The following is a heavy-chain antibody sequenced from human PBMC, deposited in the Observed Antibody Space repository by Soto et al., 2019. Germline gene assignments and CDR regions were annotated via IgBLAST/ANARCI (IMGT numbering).Heavy chain of an antibody. CDR2: INAGNGNT. J-gene: IGHJ6*02. D-gene: IGHD2-21*02. V-gene: IGHV1-3*01. CDR1: GYTFNSYG. CDR3: ARDILNSYCGGDCYSYYYYGMDV. Sequence: EASAKVSCKASGYTFNSYGIHWACQAKGKRLEWMGWINAGNGNTKYSQKFQGRVTITRDTSASTAYMELSSLRSEDTAVYYCARDILNSYCGGDCYSYYYYGMDVWGQGTTVTVSS.